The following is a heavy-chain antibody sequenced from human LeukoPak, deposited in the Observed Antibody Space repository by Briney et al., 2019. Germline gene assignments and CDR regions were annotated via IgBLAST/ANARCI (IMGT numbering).Heavy chain of an antibody. CDR3: AKGGYDSSGFNAFDI. V-gene: IGHV3-30*02. CDR2: IRYDGSNK. D-gene: IGHD3-22*01. Sequence: GGTLRLSCAASGFTFSSYGMHWVRQAPGKGLEWVAFIRYDGSNKYYADPVKGRFTISRDNSKNTLYLQMNSLRAEDTAVYYCAKGGYDSSGFNAFDIWGQGTMVTVSS. J-gene: IGHJ3*02. CDR1: GFTFSSYG.